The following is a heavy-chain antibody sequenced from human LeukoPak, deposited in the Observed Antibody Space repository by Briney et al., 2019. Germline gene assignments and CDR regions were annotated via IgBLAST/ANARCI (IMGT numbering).Heavy chain of an antibody. CDR3: ARDRSGFYSVDH. J-gene: IGHJ4*02. CDR2: ISNDGNSK. D-gene: IGHD5-12*01. Sequence: PGGSLRLSCAASGFTLSENNVHWVRQAPGKGLEWVALISNDGNSKDYADSVEGRFTLSGDNSKTTVYLQMNSLRAEDTAVYYCARDRSGFYSVDHWGQGTLVIVSS. CDR1: GFTLSENN. V-gene: IGHV3-30-3*01.